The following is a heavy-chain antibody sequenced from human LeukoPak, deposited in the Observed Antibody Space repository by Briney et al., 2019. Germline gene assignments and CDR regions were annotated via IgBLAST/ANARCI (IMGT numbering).Heavy chain of an antibody. Sequence: ASVKVSCKASGYTFTSYDIHWVRQATGQGLEWMGWMNPNSGNTGYAQKFQGRVTMTRNTSISTAYMELSSLRSEDTAVYYCARVGPGDCTNGVCYTGPGDAFDIWGQGTMVTVSS. V-gene: IGHV1-8*01. CDR1: GYTFTSYD. J-gene: IGHJ3*02. CDR2: MNPNSGNT. D-gene: IGHD2-8*01. CDR3: ARVGPGDCTNGVCYTGPGDAFDI.